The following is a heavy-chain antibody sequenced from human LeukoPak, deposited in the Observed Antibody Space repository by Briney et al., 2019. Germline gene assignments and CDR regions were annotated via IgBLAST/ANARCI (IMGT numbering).Heavy chain of an antibody. D-gene: IGHD4-17*01. V-gene: IGHV1-69*13. CDR3: ARVLPSDVTVNTH. Sequence: SVKVSCKASGGTFSSYAISWVRQAPGQGLEWMGGIIPIFGTANYAQKFQGRVTITADESTSTAYMELSSLRSEDTAVYYCARVLPSDVTVNTHWGQGTLVTVSS. J-gene: IGHJ4*02. CDR1: GGTFSSYA. CDR2: IIPIFGTA.